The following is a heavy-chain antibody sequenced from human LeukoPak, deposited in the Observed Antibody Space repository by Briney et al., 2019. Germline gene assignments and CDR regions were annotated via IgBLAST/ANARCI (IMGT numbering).Heavy chain of an antibody. Sequence: PGGSLRLSCAASGITVSSNYMSWVRQAPGKGLEWVSVVASDGSTKYADSVKGRFAISRDNSKNTLYLQMNSLRAEDTGVYYCAKATVGGYEYWGQGTLVTVSS. CDR2: VASDGST. CDR1: GITVSSNY. CDR3: AKATVGGYEY. V-gene: IGHV3-53*01. D-gene: IGHD5-12*01. J-gene: IGHJ4*02.